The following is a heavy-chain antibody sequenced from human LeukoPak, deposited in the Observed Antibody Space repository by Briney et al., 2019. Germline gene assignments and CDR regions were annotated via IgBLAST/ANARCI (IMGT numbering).Heavy chain of an antibody. CDR2: IIPIFGTA. Sequence: SVKVSCKASGGTFSSYAISWVRQAPGQGLEWMGGIIPIFGTANYAQKFQGRVTITADKSTSTAYMELSSLRSEDTAVYYCASDSYYYDSSGTFDYWGQGTLVTVSS. V-gene: IGHV1-69*06. D-gene: IGHD3-22*01. CDR3: ASDSYYYDSSGTFDY. CDR1: GGTFSSYA. J-gene: IGHJ4*02.